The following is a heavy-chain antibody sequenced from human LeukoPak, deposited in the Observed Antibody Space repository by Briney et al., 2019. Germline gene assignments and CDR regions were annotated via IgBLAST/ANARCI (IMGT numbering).Heavy chain of an antibody. CDR3: ARGNPDYYDSSGYYGMDV. Sequence: GVPLSLPCAASGFTYSSYNKNWLRQATGKALEWVSYISRSSSTIYYADSVKGRFTIYRDNAKNTLYVQMNSLIDEDTAVYYCARGNPDYYDSSGYYGMDVWGQGTTVTVSS. CDR2: ISRSSSTI. V-gene: IGHV3-48*02. J-gene: IGHJ6*02. CDR1: GFTYSSYN. D-gene: IGHD3-22*01.